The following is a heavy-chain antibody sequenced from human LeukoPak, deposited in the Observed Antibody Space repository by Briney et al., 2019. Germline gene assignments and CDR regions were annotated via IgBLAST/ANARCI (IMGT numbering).Heavy chain of an antibody. V-gene: IGHV4-59*01. CDR1: GVSISSYY. Sequence: SETLSLTCTVSGVSISSYYWSWIRQPPGKGLEWIGYIYDSGSTNYSPSLKSRVTMSVDTSTNQFSLKLSSVTAADTAVYYCARESGTLYAFDIWGQGTMVTVSS. D-gene: IGHD1-26*01. CDR2: IYDSGST. CDR3: ARESGTLYAFDI. J-gene: IGHJ3*02.